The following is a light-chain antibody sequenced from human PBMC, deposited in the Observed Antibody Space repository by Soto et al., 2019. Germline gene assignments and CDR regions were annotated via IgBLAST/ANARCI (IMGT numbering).Light chain of an antibody. CDR1: QTVRNNY. CDR2: DAS. Sequence: EFVLTQSPGTLSLSPWERATLSCRASQTVRNNYLAWYQQKPGQAPRLLIYDASSRATGTPDRFSGGGSGTDFTLTISRLEPEDFAVYYCQQFSSYPLTFGGGTKVDIK. CDR3: QQFSSYPLT. V-gene: IGKV3-20*01. J-gene: IGKJ4*01.